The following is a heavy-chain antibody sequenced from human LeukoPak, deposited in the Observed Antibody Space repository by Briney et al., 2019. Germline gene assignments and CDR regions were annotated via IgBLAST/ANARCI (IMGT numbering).Heavy chain of an antibody. CDR1: GFTFSGSA. J-gene: IGHJ4*02. V-gene: IGHV3-73*01. CDR3: TRHRYGDSGGDFDH. CDR2: IRSKPLNYAT. Sequence: PGGSLRLSCAASGFTFSGSAIHWVRQTSGKGLEWAGHIRSKPLNYATAYGASVKGRFTISRDDSKNTAYLQMNSLKTEDTAVYYCTRHRYGDSGGDFDHWGQGTLVTVSS. D-gene: IGHD4-17*01.